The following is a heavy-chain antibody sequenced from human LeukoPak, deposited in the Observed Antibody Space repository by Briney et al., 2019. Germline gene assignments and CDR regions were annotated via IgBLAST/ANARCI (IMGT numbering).Heavy chain of an antibody. CDR1: GFTFSSYG. D-gene: IGHD3-22*01. J-gene: IGHJ4*02. CDR3: AKDQDYYDSKSAFDD. V-gene: IGHV3-23*01. Sequence: GGSLRLSCAASGFTFSSYGMSWVRQAPGKGLEWVSAISGSGGNTYYADSVKGRFTISRDNSKNTLYLQMNSLRAEDTAVYYCAKDQDYYDSKSAFDDWGQGSLITVSS. CDR2: ISGSGGNT.